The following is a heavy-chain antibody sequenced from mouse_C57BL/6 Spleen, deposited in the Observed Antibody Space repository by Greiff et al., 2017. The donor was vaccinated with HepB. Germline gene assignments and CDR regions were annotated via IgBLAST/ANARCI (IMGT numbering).Heavy chain of an antibody. V-gene: IGHV1-69*01. CDR1: GYTFTSYW. CDR2: IDTSDSYT. Sequence: QVHVKQPGAELVMPGASVQLSCKASGYTFTSYWMHWVKQRPGQGLEWIGEIDTSDSYTNYNQKFKGKSTLTVDKSSSTAYMQLSSLTSVDSAVYYCARCYYYGSSYVFAYWGQGTLVTVSA. D-gene: IGHD1-1*01. CDR3: ARCYYYGSSYVFAY. J-gene: IGHJ3*01.